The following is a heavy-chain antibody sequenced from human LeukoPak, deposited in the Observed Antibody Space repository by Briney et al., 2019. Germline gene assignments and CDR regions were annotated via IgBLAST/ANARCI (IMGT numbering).Heavy chain of an antibody. CDR1: EFSVGSNY. Sequence: PGGSLRLSCAASEFSVGSNYMTWVRQAPGKGLEWVSLIYGGGSTYYADSVKGRFTISRDNSKNTLYLQMNSLRAEDTAVYYCTRSLRVRGVPDYMDVWGKGTTVTVS. CDR2: IYGGGST. CDR3: TRSLRVRGVPDYMDV. V-gene: IGHV3-66*01. D-gene: IGHD3-10*01. J-gene: IGHJ6*03.